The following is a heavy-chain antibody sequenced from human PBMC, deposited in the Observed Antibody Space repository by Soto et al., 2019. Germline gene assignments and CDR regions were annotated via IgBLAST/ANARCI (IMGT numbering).Heavy chain of an antibody. J-gene: IGHJ3*02. CDR2: IYPGDSDT. V-gene: IGHV5-51*01. CDR3: AGLSHVYRDYVGAFDI. Sequence: LGESLKISCKGSGYTFTTFWIGWVRQLPGKGLEWMGIIYPGDSDTRYSPSFRGQVTISADKSITTVYLQWSSLKASDTAMYYCAGLSHVYRDYVGAFDIWGQGTMVTVSS. D-gene: IGHD4-17*01. CDR1: GYTFTTFW.